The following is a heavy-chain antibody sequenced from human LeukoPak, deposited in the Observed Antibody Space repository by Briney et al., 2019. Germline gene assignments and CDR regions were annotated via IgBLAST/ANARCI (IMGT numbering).Heavy chain of an antibody. CDR2: IYYSGST. D-gene: IGHD3-16*01. CDR1: GGSISSSSYY. CDR3: ARGGKVGLIVAPVAWYFDY. J-gene: IGHJ4*02. V-gene: IGHV4-61*05. Sequence: PSETLSLTCTVSGGSISSSSYYWGWIRQPPGKGLEWIGYIYYSGSTNYNPSLKSRVTISVDTSKNQFSLKLSSVTAADTAVYYCARGGKVGLIVAPVAWYFDYWGQGTLVTVSS.